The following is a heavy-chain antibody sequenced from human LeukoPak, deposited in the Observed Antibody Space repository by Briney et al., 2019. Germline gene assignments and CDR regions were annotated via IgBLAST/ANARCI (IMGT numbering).Heavy chain of an antibody. CDR1: GFTFDCCG. D-gene: IGHD2-15*01. CDR2: IRNVGNDK. V-gene: IGHV3-30*02. J-gene: IGHJ2*01. Sequence: GGSLRLSCAASGFTFDCCGMHWVRQAPGKGLEWVAFIRNVGNDKYYADSVKGRFFISRDNSKNTLSLQMNSLRAEDTAVYYCASFYCSGGSCYSTYWYFDLWGRGTLVTVSS. CDR3: ASFYCSGGSCYSTYWYFDL.